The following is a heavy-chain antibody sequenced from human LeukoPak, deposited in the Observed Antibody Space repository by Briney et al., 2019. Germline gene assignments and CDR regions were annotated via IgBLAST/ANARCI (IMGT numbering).Heavy chain of an antibody. CDR2: ISWNSGSI. CDR1: GFTFDDYA. CDR3: AKEGDIREFHH. V-gene: IGHV3-9*03. Sequence: GGSLRLSCAASGFTFDDYAMHWVRQAPGKGLEWVSGISWNSGSIGYADSVKGRFTISRDDAKNSLYLQMNSLRAEDMALYYCAKEGDIREFHHWGQGTLVTVSS. D-gene: IGHD3-16*02. J-gene: IGHJ5*02.